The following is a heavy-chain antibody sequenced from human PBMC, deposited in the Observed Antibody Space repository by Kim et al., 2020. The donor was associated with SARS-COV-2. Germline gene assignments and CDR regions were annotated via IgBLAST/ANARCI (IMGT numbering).Heavy chain of an antibody. V-gene: IGHV3-7*03. CDR1: GFTFSSYW. CDR3: ARWGYSGYDPLFDY. CDR2: IKQDGSEK. D-gene: IGHD5-12*01. J-gene: IGHJ4*02. Sequence: GGSLRLSCAASGFTFSSYWMSWVRQAPGKGLEWVANIKQDGSEKYYVDSVKGRFTISRDNAKNSLYLQMNSLRAEDTAVYYCARWGYSGYDPLFDYWGQGTLVTVSS.